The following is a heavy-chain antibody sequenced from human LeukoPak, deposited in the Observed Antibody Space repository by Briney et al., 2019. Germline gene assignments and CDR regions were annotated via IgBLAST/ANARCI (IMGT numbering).Heavy chain of an antibody. V-gene: IGHV3-30*18. J-gene: IGHJ4*02. Sequence: PGRSLRLSCVASGFPFSNHGMHWVRQAPGKGLEWVASIWDDGSDNYSADSVRGRFTISRDNSRNTLFLQMNSLRPEDTAVYYCAKDAANLLNYFDHWGQGALVTVSS. D-gene: IGHD3-9*01. CDR2: IWDDGSDN. CDR3: AKDAANLLNYFDH. CDR1: GFPFSNHG.